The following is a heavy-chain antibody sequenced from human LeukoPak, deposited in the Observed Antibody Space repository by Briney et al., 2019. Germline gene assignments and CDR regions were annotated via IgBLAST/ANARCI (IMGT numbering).Heavy chain of an antibody. Sequence: SSESLSLTCTVSGGSISSYYWSWIRQPPGKGLEWIGYIYYSGSTNYNPSLKSRVTMSVDTSKNQFSLKLSSVTAADTAVYYCARPKDYYGSGTNFFDYWGQGTLVTVSS. CDR2: IYYSGST. CDR3: ARPKDYYGSGTNFFDY. CDR1: GGSISSYY. D-gene: IGHD3-10*01. J-gene: IGHJ4*02. V-gene: IGHV4-59*08.